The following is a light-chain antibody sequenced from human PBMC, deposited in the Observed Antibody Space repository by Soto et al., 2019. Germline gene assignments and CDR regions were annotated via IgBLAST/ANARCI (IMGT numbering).Light chain of an antibody. CDR2: EGS. Sequence: QSALTQPASVSVSPGQSSTIFCTGTSSDVGSYNVVSWYQQHPGKAPKLMIYEGSKRPSGISNRFSGSKSGNTASLTISGLQAEDEADYYCCSYAGNSTYVFGTGTKVTVL. CDR1: SSDVGSYNV. CDR3: CSYAGNSTYV. J-gene: IGLJ1*01. V-gene: IGLV2-23*01.